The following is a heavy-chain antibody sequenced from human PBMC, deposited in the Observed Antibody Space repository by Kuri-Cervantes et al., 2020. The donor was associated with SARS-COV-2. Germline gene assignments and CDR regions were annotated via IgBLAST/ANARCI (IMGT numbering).Heavy chain of an antibody. D-gene: IGHD6-6*01. V-gene: IGHV3-30*18. J-gene: IGHJ5*02. Sequence: GESLKISCAASGFTFSSYGMHWVRQAPGKGLEWVAVISYDGSNKYYADSVKDRFTISRDNSKNTLYLQMNSLRAEDTAVYYCAKSSGAARYNWFDPWGQGTLVTVSS. CDR3: AKSSGAARYNWFDP. CDR1: GFTFSSYG. CDR2: ISYDGSNK.